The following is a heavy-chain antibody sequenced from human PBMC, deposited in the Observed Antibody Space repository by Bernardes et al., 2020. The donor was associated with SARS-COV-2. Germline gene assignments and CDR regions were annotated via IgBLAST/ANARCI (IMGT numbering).Heavy chain of an antibody. Sequence: ASVKVSCKASGYTFTGYYMHWVRQAPGQGLEWMGWINPNSGGTNYAQKFQGWVTMTRDTSISTAYMELSRLRSDDTAVYYCARDQSIAARPADKNYYYGMDVWGQGTTVTVSS. J-gene: IGHJ6*02. CDR3: ARDQSIAARPADKNYYYGMDV. D-gene: IGHD6-6*01. CDR1: GYTFTGYY. CDR2: INPNSGGT. V-gene: IGHV1-2*04.